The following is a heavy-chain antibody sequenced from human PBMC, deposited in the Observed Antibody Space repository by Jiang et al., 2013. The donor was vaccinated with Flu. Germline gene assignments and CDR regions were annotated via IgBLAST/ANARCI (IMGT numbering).Heavy chain of an antibody. Sequence: KPTQTLTLTCTFSGFLLSTSGMRASWIRQPPGKALEWLARIDWDDGKFYSTSLKTRLTISKDTSKNQVVLTMTNMDPVDTATYYCARVNDGGAYEDWGQGILVTVSS. V-gene: IGHV2-70*04. CDR3: ARVNDGGAYED. CDR2: IDWDDGK. CDR1: GFLLSTSGMR. J-gene: IGHJ4*02. D-gene: IGHD1-1*01.